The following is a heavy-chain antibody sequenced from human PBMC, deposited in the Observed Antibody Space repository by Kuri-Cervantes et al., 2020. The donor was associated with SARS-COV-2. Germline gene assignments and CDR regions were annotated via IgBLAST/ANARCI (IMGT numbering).Heavy chain of an antibody. V-gene: IGHV3-21*01. D-gene: IGHD6-13*01. CDR1: GFTFSSYS. CDR3: ARAYSSSWRTYDAFDI. J-gene: IGHJ3*02. CDR2: ISSSSRYI. Sequence: GGSLRLSCAASGFTFSSYSMNWVRQAPGKGLEWVSSISSSSRYIYYADSVKGRFTISRDNAKNSLYLQMNSLRAEDTAVYYCARAYSSSWRTYDAFDIWGQGTMVTVSS.